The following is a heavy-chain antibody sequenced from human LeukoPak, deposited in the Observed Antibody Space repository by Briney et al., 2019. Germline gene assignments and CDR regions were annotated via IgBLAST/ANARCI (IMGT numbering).Heavy chain of an antibody. CDR3: ARDSADGYNVFDY. D-gene: IGHD5-24*01. J-gene: IGHJ4*02. Sequence: GGSLRLSCAASGFTFSDYYMSWIRQAPGKGLEWVSYISSSGSTIYYADSVKGRFTISRDNAKNSLYLQMNSLRAEDTAVYYCARDSADGYNVFDYWGQGTLVTVSS. CDR1: GFTFSDYY. CDR2: ISSSGSTI. V-gene: IGHV3-11*04.